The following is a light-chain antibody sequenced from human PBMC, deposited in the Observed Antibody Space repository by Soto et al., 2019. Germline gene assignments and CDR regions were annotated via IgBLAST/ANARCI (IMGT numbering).Light chain of an antibody. CDR2: RNN. J-gene: IGLJ1*01. Sequence: QSVLTQPPSTSGTPGQRVTISCSGSSSNIGATTVNWYQQLPGTAPKLLIYRNNQRPSGVPDRFSGSKSGTSASLAISGLRSEAEADYYCAAWDDSLSGYVFGTGTKLTVL. V-gene: IGLV1-47*01. CDR3: AAWDDSLSGYV. CDR1: SSNIGATT.